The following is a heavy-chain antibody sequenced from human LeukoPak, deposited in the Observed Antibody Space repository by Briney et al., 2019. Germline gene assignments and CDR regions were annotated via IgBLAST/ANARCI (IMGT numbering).Heavy chain of an antibody. V-gene: IGHV3-30*04. J-gene: IGHJ4*02. CDR3: ASSRSVAGTRGDY. CDR2: ISYDGSNK. Sequence: PGGSLRLSCAASGFTFSSYAMHWVRQAPGKGLEWVAVISYDGSNKYYADSVKGRFTISRDNSKNTLYLQMNSLRAEHTAVYYCASSRSVAGTRGDYWGQGTLVTVSS. D-gene: IGHD6-19*01. CDR1: GFTFSSYA.